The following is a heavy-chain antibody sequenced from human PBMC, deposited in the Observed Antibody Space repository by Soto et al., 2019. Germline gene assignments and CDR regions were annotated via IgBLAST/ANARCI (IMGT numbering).Heavy chain of an antibody. D-gene: IGHD6-13*01. CDR3: ARSPAAAARDWFDT. V-gene: IGHV4-30-2*01. CDR2: TYHSVST. J-gene: IGHJ5*02. Sequence: SLTFAVSCGSISIGCYSFICILEPPGNGLEWIGYTYHSVSTYYNPSLKSRGTISVDRSKNQFSLKLSSVTAADTAVYYCARSPAAAARDWFDTWGKGTLV. CDR1: CGSISIGCYS.